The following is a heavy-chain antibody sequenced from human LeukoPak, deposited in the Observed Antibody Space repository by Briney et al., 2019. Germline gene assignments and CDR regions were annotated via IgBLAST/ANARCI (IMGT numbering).Heavy chain of an antibody. CDR1: GGSISSYY. CDR2: IYTSGST. CDR3: ARCPYYYGMDV. V-gene: IGHV4-4*07. J-gene: IGHJ6*02. Sequence: SETLSLTCTVSGGSISSYYWSWIRQPAGKGLEWIGRIYTSGSTNYNPSLKSRVTMSVDTSKNQFSLRLSSVTAADAAVYYCARCPYYYGMDVWGQGTTVTVSS.